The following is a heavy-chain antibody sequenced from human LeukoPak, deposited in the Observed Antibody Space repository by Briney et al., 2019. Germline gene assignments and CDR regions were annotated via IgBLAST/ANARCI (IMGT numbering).Heavy chain of an antibody. V-gene: IGHV1-46*01. CDR2: INPSGGST. CDR1: GYTFIVYG. D-gene: IGHD3-22*01. J-gene: IGHJ4*02. Sequence: VASVKVSCKASGYTFIVYGVSWVRQAPGQGLEWMGIINPSGGSTSYAQKFQGRVTMTRDTSTSTVYMELSSLRSEDTAVYYCARDGFVVYYYDSSGYYVGWFDYWGQGTLVTVSS. CDR3: ARDGFVVYYYDSSGYYVGWFDY.